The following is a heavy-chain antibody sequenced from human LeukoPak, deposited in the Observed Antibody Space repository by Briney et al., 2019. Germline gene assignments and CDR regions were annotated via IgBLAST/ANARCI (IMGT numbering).Heavy chain of an antibody. D-gene: IGHD6-13*01. V-gene: IGHV1-2*02. CDR2: IKLNSGDT. Sequence: ASVKVSCKASGYTFTSYGISWVRQAPGQGLEWMGWIKLNSGDTNYIQKFHARVTMTRDTSSRTAYMELSSLRSDDTAVYYCATFLAAIGTYDAFDTWGQGTMVTVSS. J-gene: IGHJ3*02. CDR1: GYTFTSYG. CDR3: ATFLAAIGTYDAFDT.